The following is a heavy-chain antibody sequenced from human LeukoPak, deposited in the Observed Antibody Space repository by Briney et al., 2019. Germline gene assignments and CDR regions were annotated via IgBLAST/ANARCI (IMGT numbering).Heavy chain of an antibody. Sequence: GGSLRLSCAASGFTFSSYAMRWVRQAPGKGLEWVSAITDSGSSTYYADSVKGRFTISRDNSKNTLYLQMNSLRAEDPAVYYCAKVHYDYVWGSYRPLYSYGMDVWGQGTTVTVSS. V-gene: IGHV3-23*01. CDR2: ITDSGSST. J-gene: IGHJ6*02. CDR1: GFTFSSYA. CDR3: AKVHYDYVWGSYRPLYSYGMDV. D-gene: IGHD3-16*02.